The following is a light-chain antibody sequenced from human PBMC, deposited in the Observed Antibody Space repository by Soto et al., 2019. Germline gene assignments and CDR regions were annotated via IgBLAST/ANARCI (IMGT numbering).Light chain of an antibody. CDR1: QSVSSN. V-gene: IGKV3-20*01. CDR2: GAS. Sequence: IVMTHSPATLSVSPGERATLSFRASQSVSSNLAWYQQKPGQAPRLLIYGASSRATGIPDRFSGSGSGTDFTLTINRLEPEDFAVYYCQQYDSSPRTFGQGTKVDIK. J-gene: IGKJ1*01. CDR3: QQYDSSPRT.